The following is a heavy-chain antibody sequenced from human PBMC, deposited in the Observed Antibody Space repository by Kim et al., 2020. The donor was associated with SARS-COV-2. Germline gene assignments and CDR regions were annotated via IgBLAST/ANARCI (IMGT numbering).Heavy chain of an antibody. D-gene: IGHD3-10*01. CDR2: TYYVGTT. CDR1: VASIRIPTYT. V-gene: IGHV4-31*03. CDR3: ASGYKRLFGFGNTLAPNDFDS. Sequence: SETLSLTCTVSVASIRIPTYTWNWIRLHPGKGLKGIAYTYYVGTTIYNPSFKSRVTISIDTSNNQFSLKLTSVTAADTAVYFCASGYKRLFGFGNTLAPNDFDSWGQGNLVTVST. J-gene: IGHJ5*01.